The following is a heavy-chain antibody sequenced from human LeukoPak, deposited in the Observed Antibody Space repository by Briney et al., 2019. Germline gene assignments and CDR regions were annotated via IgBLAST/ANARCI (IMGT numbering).Heavy chain of an antibody. CDR3: ARDLRPYYYDSSGYGY. J-gene: IGHJ4*02. D-gene: IGHD3-22*01. CDR1: GTSITYGGYT. V-gene: IGHV4-30-4*07. Sequence: SETLSLTCAVSGTSITYGGYTWNWIRQPPGKGLEWLGYIYYSGTTFYNPSFKSRVTMSLESAKNQLSLKLSSVTAADTAVYYCARDLRPYYYDSSGYGYWGQGTLVTVSS. CDR2: IYYSGTT.